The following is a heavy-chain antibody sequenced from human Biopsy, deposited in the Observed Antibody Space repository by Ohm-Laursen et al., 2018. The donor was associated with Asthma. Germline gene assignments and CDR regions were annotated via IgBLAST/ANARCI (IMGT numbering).Heavy chain of an antibody. CDR3: ARCQVGYSSGWSLLLKKIYYPGMDV. J-gene: IGHJ6*02. CDR1: GGTFSNFA. Sequence: GSSVKVSCNAPGGTFSNFAISWVRQAPGQGLEWLGGIMTVFGTTNYAQKFQGRVTITADESTSTAYMEVTSLRSEDTAIYYCARCQVGYSSGWSLLLKKIYYPGMDVWGQGTAVTVS. V-gene: IGHV1-69*01. CDR2: IMTVFGTT. D-gene: IGHD6-19*01.